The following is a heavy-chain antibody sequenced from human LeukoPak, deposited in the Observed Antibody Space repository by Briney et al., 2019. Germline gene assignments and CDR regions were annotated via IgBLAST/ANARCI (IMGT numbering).Heavy chain of an antibody. CDR1: GYTLTELY. D-gene: IGHD3-10*01. CDR2: FDHEDGDK. V-gene: IGHV1-24*01. Sequence: ASVKVSCKVFGYTLTELYMHWVRQAPGKGLEWMGDFDHEDGDKIYAEKLQGRVTITEDTSTDTAYMELSSLRSEDAAVYYGSTSRAIVRGALDYWGQGTLVTVSS. J-gene: IGHJ4*02. CDR3: STSRAIVRGALDY.